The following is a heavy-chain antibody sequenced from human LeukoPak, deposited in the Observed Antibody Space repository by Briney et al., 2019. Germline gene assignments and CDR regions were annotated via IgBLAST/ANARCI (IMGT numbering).Heavy chain of an antibody. Sequence: ASVKVSCKASGYTLTSYGISWVRQAPGQGLEWMGRISAYNGNTNYAQKLQGRVTMTTDTSTSTAYMELRSLRSDDTAVYYCARDVPYYYGSGSYYNGLPIDYWGQGTLVTVSS. J-gene: IGHJ4*02. CDR3: ARDVPYYYGSGSYYNGLPIDY. V-gene: IGHV1-18*01. CDR1: GYTLTSYG. CDR2: ISAYNGNT. D-gene: IGHD3-10*01.